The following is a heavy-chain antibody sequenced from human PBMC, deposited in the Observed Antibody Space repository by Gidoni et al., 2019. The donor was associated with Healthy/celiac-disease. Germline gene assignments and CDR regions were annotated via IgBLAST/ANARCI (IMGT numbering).Heavy chain of an antibody. CDR3: ATGRDGYNDA. CDR1: GGSISSSSYY. CDR2: IYYSGST. V-gene: IGHV4-39*01. J-gene: IGHJ5*02. Sequence: QLQLQESGPGLVQPSETLSLTCTVSGGSISSSSYYWGWIRQPPGKGLEWIGSIYYSGSTYYNPSLKSRVTISVDTSKNQFSLKLSSVTAADTAVYYCATGRDGYNDAWGQGTLVTVSS. D-gene: IGHD5-12*01.